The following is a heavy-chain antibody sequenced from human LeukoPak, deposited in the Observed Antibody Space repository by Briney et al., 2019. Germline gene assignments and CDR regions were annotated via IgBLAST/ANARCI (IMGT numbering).Heavy chain of an antibody. CDR1: GGSISSGDYY. J-gene: IGHJ4*02. D-gene: IGHD4-11*01. Sequence: SETLSLTCTVSGGSISSGDYYWSWIRQPPGKGLEWIGYIYYSGSTYYNPSLKSRVTISVDTSKNHFSLKVTSVTAADTAVYYCAREWQYQFDYWGQGSLVTISS. CDR2: IYYSGST. V-gene: IGHV4-30-4*01. CDR3: AREWQYQFDY.